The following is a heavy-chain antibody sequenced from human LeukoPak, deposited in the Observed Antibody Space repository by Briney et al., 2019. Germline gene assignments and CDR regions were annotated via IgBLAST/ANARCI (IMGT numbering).Heavy chain of an antibody. D-gene: IGHD6-13*01. V-gene: IGHV3-11*04. CDR3: ARDPISVAAAGSDY. CDR1: GFTFSDYY. J-gene: IGHJ4*02. Sequence: RTGGSLRLSCAASGFTFSDYYMSWIRQAPGKGLEWVSYISSSGTTIYYADSVKGRFTISRDNAKNSLYLQMNSLRAEDTAVYYCARDPISVAAAGSDYWGQGTLVTVSS. CDR2: ISSSGTTI.